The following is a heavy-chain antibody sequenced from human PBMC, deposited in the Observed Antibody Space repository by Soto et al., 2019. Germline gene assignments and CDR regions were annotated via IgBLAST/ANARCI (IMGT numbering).Heavy chain of an antibody. CDR2: IIPVFGTP. CDR1: GGTFSNNA. Sequence: SVKVSCKASGGTFSNNAFSWVRQAPGQGLEWMGGIIPVFGTPNYAEKFQGRVTITADESSSTVHMELSSLRFEDTAVYYCARGLYSSSGTYYKFESWGPGTQVTVSS. D-gene: IGHD3-10*01. J-gene: IGHJ4*02. V-gene: IGHV1-69*13. CDR3: ARGLYSSSGTYYKFES.